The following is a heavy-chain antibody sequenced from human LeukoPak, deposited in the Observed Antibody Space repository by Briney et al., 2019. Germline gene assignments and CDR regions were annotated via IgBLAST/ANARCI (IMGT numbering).Heavy chain of an antibody. J-gene: IGHJ4*02. V-gene: IGHV3-7*01. CDR3: ARDKVVGPTKFDN. CDR1: GFTFSDYS. Sequence: GGSLRLSCAASGFTFSDYSMNWVRQAPGKGLEWVANIKQGGGEIYYVDSVKGRFTISRDNAKNSLYLQMNSLRAEDTGIYYCARDKVVGPTKFDNWGQGTLVTVSP. D-gene: IGHD1-26*01. CDR2: IKQGGGEI.